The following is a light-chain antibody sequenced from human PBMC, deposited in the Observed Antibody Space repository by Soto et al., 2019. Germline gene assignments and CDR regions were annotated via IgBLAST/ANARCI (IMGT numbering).Light chain of an antibody. Sequence: EIVLTQSPGTLSLSPGERATLSCRASQSVTNYLAWYQQKPGQAPRLLIYDVSNRATDIPARFSGSGSETDFTLTISSLEPEDFAVYYCQQRSDWPPTFGGGTKVDIK. CDR1: QSVTNY. CDR2: DVS. CDR3: QQRSDWPPT. V-gene: IGKV3-11*01. J-gene: IGKJ4*01.